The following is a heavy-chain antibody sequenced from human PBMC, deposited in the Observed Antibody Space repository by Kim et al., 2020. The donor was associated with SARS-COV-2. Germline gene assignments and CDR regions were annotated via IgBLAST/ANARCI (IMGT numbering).Heavy chain of an antibody. J-gene: IGHJ4*02. V-gene: IGHV3-74*01. Sequence: ADSVKGRCTISRDNAKNTLSLQMNRLRAEDTGVYYCARRQFTSGWYYFDYWGQGTLVTVSS. D-gene: IGHD6-19*01. CDR3: ARRQFTSGWYYFDY.